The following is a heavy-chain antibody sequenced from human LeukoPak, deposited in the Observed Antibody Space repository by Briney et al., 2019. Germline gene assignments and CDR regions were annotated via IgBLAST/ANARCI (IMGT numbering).Heavy chain of an antibody. CDR1: GFTLSSYA. CDR3: AKAQGAAGICMDV. CDR2: ITWNSGSM. J-gene: IGHJ6*02. Sequence: PGGSLRLSCAASGFTLSSYAMHWVRQAPGKGLEWVSGITWNSGSMGYADSVKGRFTISRDNAKNSLYLQMNSLRAEDTALYYCAKAQGAAGICMDVWGQGTTVTVSS. D-gene: IGHD6-13*01. V-gene: IGHV3-9*01.